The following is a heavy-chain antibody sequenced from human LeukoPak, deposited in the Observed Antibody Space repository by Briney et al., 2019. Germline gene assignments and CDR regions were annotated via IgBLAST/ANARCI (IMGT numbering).Heavy chain of an antibody. J-gene: IGHJ4*02. CDR3: ATEGGRYFIED. D-gene: IGHD1-26*01. CDR1: GDIVSMYG. CDR2: IIPVFGTT. Sequence: SVKVSCKTSGDIVSMYGIFWVRQAPGQGLEWMGGIIPVFGTTNYAQKFQGRVTITADGSTNTAYMELSSLGAEDTAVYFCATEGGRYFIEDWGQGTLVTVSS. V-gene: IGHV1-69*13.